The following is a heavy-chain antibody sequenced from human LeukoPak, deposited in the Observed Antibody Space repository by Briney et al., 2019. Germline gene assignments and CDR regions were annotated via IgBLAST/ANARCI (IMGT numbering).Heavy chain of an antibody. CDR1: GFTFRNYE. CDR3: AKRLTSLGPTNDY. J-gene: IGHJ4*02. D-gene: IGHD1-26*01. Sequence: EGSLRLSCEASGFTFRNYEMSWVRQAPGKGLEWVSGIHGYSGETSYAQSVKGRFTISRDNSKNTLYLQMNSLRAEDTALYYCAKRLTSLGPTNDYWGQGARVTVSS. CDR2: IHGYSGET. V-gene: IGHV3-23*01.